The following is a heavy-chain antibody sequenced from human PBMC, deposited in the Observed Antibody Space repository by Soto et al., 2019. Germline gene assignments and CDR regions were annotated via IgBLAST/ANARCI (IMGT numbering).Heavy chain of an antibody. D-gene: IGHD3-22*01. CDR1: GYTFTSYG. Sequence: ASVKVSCKASGYTFTSYGISWVRQSPGQGLEWMGWISAYNGNTNYAQKLQGRVTMTTDTSTSTAYMELRSLRSDDTAVYYCASIARVRANYYDSSGYVYYFDYWGQGTLVTVSS. CDR2: ISAYNGNT. CDR3: ASIARVRANYYDSSGYVYYFDY. V-gene: IGHV1-18*01. J-gene: IGHJ4*02.